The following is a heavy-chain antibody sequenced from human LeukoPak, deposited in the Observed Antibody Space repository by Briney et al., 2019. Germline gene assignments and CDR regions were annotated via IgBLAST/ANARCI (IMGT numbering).Heavy chain of an antibody. Sequence: KTSETLSLTCVVSGGSIGGYHWSWIRQPPGKGLEWIGYIYYKGITNYNPSLKSRVTISVDTSKNQFSLKLSSVTAADTAVYYCARDASSSWSYFDYWGQGTLVTVSS. V-gene: IGHV4-59*01. CDR2: IYYKGIT. D-gene: IGHD6-13*01. CDR1: GGSIGGYH. CDR3: ARDASSSWSYFDY. J-gene: IGHJ4*02.